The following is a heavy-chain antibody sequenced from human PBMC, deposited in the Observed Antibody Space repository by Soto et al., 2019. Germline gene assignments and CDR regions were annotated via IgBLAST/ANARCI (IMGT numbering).Heavy chain of an antibody. Sequence: GESLKISCQGSGYTFATYWIGWVRQMPGKGLEWLGIIYPGDSDTRYNPSFQGHVTISADKSITTAYLQWSSLNASDTAIYYCARHLNRFYYGLDVWGQGTTVTVSS. CDR1: GYTFATYW. CDR2: IYPGDSDT. D-gene: IGHD3-9*01. CDR3: ARHLNRFYYGLDV. V-gene: IGHV5-51*01. J-gene: IGHJ6*02.